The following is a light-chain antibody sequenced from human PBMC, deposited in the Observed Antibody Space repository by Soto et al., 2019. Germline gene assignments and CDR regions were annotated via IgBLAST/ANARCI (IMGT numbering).Light chain of an antibody. V-gene: IGLV2-11*01. CDR1: STNIGAYDY. CDR3: SSFADSYGL. J-gene: IGLJ2*01. CDR2: DVT. Sequence: QSALTQPPSVSGSPGQSVTVSCTGSSTNIGAYDYVSWYQLHPDKPPRLILFDVTQRPSGVPDRFSGSKSGNTASLTISRLQAEDEAEYYCSSFADSYGLFGGGTKVTVL.